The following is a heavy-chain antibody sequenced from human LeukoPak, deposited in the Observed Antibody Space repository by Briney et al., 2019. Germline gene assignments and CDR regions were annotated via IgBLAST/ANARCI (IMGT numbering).Heavy chain of an antibody. D-gene: IGHD6-6*01. V-gene: IGHV1-2*02. CDR1: VYTFTGYF. CDR2: INPGSGVT. CDR3: TRQTSSLGGRRGWFDP. J-gene: IGHJ5*02. Sequence: ASVTVSFTSSVYTFTGYFLNWVRQAPGQGLEWLGWINPGSGVTVYAEKFQDRIAFTRDTAINTAYMELTGLTSNDTAVYYCTRQTSSLGGRRGWFDPWGQGTLVSVSS.